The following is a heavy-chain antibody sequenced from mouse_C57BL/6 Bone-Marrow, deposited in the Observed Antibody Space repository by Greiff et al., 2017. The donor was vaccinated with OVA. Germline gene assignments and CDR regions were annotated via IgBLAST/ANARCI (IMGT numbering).Heavy chain of an antibody. CDR2: IDPENGET. V-gene: IGHV14-4*01. D-gene: IGHD2-1*01. J-gene: IGHJ2*01. CDR3: TSYGSIDY. Sequence: VQLEQSGAELVRPGASVKLSCTASGFNFKDDYMHWVNQRPEKGLEWIGWIDPENGETEYASKFPGKGTITADTSSITAYLQLSSLTSDDTAVCYCTSYGSIDYWGQGTTLTVSS. CDR1: GFNFKDDY.